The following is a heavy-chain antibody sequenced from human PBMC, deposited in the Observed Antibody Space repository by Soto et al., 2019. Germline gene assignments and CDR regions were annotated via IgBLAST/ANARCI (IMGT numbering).Heavy chain of an antibody. Sequence: QVQLVQSGAEEKKPGASVKVSCKASGYTFTSYAIHWVRQAPGQRLEWMGWINAGNGITKYSQKFQGRVTITRDTSASTAYMELSSLRSEDTAVYYCARGLPLAADYWGQGTLVTVSS. CDR2: INAGNGIT. J-gene: IGHJ4*02. V-gene: IGHV1-3*05. CDR1: GYTFTSYA. CDR3: ARGLPLAADY.